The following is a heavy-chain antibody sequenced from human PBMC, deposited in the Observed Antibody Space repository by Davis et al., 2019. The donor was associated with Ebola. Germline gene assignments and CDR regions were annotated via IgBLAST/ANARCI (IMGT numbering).Heavy chain of an antibody. CDR2: ISYDGSNK. CDR3: AKGTTVQH. D-gene: IGHD4-17*01. V-gene: IGHV3-30*18. CDR1: GFTFSSYG. J-gene: IGHJ1*01. Sequence: GKSLKISCAASGFTFSSYGMHWVRQAPGKGLEWVAVISYDGSNKYYADSVKGRFTISRDNSKNTLYLQMNSLRAEDTAVYYCAKGTTVQHWGQGTLVTVSS.